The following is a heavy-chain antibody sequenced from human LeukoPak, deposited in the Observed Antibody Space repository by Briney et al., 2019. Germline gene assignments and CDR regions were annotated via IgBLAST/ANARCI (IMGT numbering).Heavy chain of an antibody. Sequence: PSDTLSLTCTVNSGTLSGYYWTWIRQWSGKELEYMGEINQSGDTNYNPSLKSRITMSVDTSKNQFFLSPSSVTATDTAVYYCARWSFGSLPARGYMDVWGKGTTVTISS. J-gene: IGHJ6*03. CDR2: INQSGDT. CDR3: ARWSFGSLPARGYMDV. D-gene: IGHD2-2*01. CDR1: SGTLSGYY. V-gene: IGHV4-34*10.